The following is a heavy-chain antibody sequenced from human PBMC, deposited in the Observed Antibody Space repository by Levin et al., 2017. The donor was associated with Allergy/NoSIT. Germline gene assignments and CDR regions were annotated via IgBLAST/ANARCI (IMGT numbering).Heavy chain of an antibody. V-gene: IGHV4-39*01. CDR2: IYYSGST. Sequence: SQTLSLPCTVSGVSIRSSSYYWGWIRQPPGKGLEWIGCIYYSGSTYYNPSLKSRVTISVDTSKNQFSLKLSSVTAADTAVYYCASTPLGYCSSTRCTSPPYYFDYWGQGTLVTVSS. J-gene: IGHJ4*02. CDR1: GVSIRSSSYY. CDR3: ASTPLGYCSSTRCTSPPYYFDY. D-gene: IGHD2-2*01.